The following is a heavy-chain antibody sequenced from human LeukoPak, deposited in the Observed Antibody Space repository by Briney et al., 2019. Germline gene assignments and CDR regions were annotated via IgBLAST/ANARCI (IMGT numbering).Heavy chain of an antibody. CDR3: ARDGRTYSGSYYSAGY. V-gene: IGHV3-33*01. J-gene: IGHJ4*02. CDR1: GFTFSRYG. D-gene: IGHD1-26*01. CDR2: IWYDGSNK. Sequence: GGSLRLSCAASGFTFSRYGMHWVRQAPGKGLEWVAVIWYDGSNKYYADSVKGRFTISRDNSKNTLYLQMNSLRAEDTAVYYCARDGRTYSGSYYSAGYWGQGTLVTVSS.